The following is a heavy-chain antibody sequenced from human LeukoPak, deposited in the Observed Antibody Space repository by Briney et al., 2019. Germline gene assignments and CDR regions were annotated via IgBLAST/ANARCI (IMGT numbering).Heavy chain of an antibody. J-gene: IGHJ4*02. CDR1: GFTFSSYA. V-gene: IGHV3-23*01. D-gene: IGHD3-3*01. CDR3: AKDPVLRFLEWSSPSYFDY. CDR2: ISGSGGST. Sequence: GGSLRLSCAASGFTFSSYAMSWVRQAPGKGLEWVSAISGSGGSTYYADSVKGRFTISRDNSKNTLYLQMNSLRAKDTAVYYCAKDPVLRFLEWSSPSYFDYWGQGTLVTVSS.